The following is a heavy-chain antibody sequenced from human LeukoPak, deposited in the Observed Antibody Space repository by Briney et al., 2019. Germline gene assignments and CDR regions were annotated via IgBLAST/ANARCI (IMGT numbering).Heavy chain of an antibody. V-gene: IGHV4-4*02. CDR1: GGSLTTDNW. CDR3: ARGYYHDSK. D-gene: IGHD3-22*01. CDR2: IHHSGGT. J-gene: IGHJ4*02. Sequence: SETLSLTCTVSGGSLTTDNWWTWVRQPPGKGLEWIGEIHHSGGTNYNPSLKSRVTISIDKSKNQFSLKVTSVTAADTAVYYCARGYYHDSKWGQGILVTVSS.